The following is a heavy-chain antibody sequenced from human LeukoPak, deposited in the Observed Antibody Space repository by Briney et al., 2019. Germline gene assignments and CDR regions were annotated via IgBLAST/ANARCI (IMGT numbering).Heavy chain of an antibody. D-gene: IGHD5-18*01. CDR3: AREKRGYSYGPHFDY. V-gene: IGHV3-53*01. CDR1: GFTVSSNY. Sequence: GGSLRHSCAASGFTVSSNYMSWVRQAPGKGLEWVSVIYSGGSTYYADSVKGRFTISRDNSKNTLYLQMNSLRAEDTAVYYCAREKRGYSYGPHFDYWGQGTLVTVSS. CDR2: IYSGGST. J-gene: IGHJ4*02.